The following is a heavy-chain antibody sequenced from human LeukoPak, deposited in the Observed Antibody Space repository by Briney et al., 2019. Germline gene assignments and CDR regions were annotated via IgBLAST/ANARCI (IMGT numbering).Heavy chain of an antibody. CDR1: GGSFSGYY. CDR2: INHSGST. Sequence: SETLSLTCAVYGGSFSGYYWSWIRQPPGKGLECIGEINHSGSTNYNPSLKSRVTISVDTSKNQFSLKLSSVTAADTAVYYCARVVYCSSTSCYNSRGWFDPWGQGTLVTVSS. V-gene: IGHV4-34*01. D-gene: IGHD2-2*01. J-gene: IGHJ5*02. CDR3: ARVVYCSSTSCYNSRGWFDP.